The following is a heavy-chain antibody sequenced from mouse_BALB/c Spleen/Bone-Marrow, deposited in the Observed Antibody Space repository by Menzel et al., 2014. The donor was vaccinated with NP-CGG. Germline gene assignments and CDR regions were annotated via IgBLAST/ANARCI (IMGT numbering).Heavy chain of an antibody. CDR1: SHTFTSYW. D-gene: IGHD2-1*01. Sequence: QVQLQQSGAELVRPGASVKLSCKASSHTFTSYWINWVKQRPGQGLEWIGNIYPSDSYTNYNQKFKDKATLAVDKTSSTAYMQLSSPTSEDSAVYFCARAGNYGNYYAMDYWGQGTSVTVSS. CDR2: IYPSDSYT. J-gene: IGHJ4*01. V-gene: IGHV1-69*02. CDR3: ARAGNYGNYYAMDY.